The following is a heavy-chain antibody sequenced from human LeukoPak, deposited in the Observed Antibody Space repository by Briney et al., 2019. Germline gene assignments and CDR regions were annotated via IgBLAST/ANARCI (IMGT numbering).Heavy chain of an antibody. CDR2: ICSSGSYI. CDR3: ARSGSYYTYYFDY. Sequence: GGSLRLSCAASGFTFSSYAMSWVRQAPGKGLEWVSSICSSGSYIYYADSVKGRFTIYRDNAKNSLYLQMHSLRGEDTAVYYCARSGSYYTYYFDYWGQGTLVTVSS. D-gene: IGHD3-10*01. V-gene: IGHV3-21*01. J-gene: IGHJ4*02. CDR1: GFTFSSYA.